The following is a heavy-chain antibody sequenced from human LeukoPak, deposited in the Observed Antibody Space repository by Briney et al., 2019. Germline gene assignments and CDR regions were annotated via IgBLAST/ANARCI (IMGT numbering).Heavy chain of an antibody. CDR3: ARDRYGGSYYYFDY. CDR1: GYTFTSYD. J-gene: IGHJ4*02. V-gene: IGHV1-8*01. D-gene: IGHD1-26*01. CDR2: MNPNSGNT. Sequence: ASVKVSCKASGYTFTSYDINWVRQATGQGLEWMGWMNPNSGNTGYAQKFQGRVTMTRDTSTSTVYMELSSLRSEDTAVYYCARDRYGGSYYYFDYWGQGTLVTVSS.